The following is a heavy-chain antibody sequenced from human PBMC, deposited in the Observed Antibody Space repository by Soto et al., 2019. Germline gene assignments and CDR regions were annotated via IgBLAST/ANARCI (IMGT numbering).Heavy chain of an antibody. D-gene: IGHD3-10*01. Sequence: GASVKVSCKTSGYTFTSYAMHWVRQAPGQRLEWMGWINSGNDNTKYSQKFQGRVTITTDTSASTAYMELSSLRSEDTAVYYCAKLLYGAGSNRPGRFDYWGKGTRGTVYS. CDR3: AKLLYGAGSNRPGRFDY. V-gene: IGHV1-3*01. CDR1: GYTFTSYA. J-gene: IGHJ4*02. CDR2: INSGNDNT.